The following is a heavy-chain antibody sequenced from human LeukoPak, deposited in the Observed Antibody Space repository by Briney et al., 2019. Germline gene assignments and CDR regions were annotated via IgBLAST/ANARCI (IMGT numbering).Heavy chain of an antibody. CDR1: GYTFTGYY. CDR2: INPYSGGT. V-gene: IGHV1-2*02. D-gene: IGHD3-10*01. CDR3: ARPDTIGRSGSFSS. J-gene: IGHJ4*02. Sequence: VASVKVSCKASGYTFTGYYMHWVRQAPGQGLERMGWINPYSGGTNLAQNFQGRVTLTRDTSLNTAYMEMTSLTTDDTAVYYCARPDTIGRSGSFSSWGQGTLVTVSS.